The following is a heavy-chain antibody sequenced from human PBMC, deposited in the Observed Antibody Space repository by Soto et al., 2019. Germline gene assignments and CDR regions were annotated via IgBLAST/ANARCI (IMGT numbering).Heavy chain of an antibody. CDR3: ASSSRVLLDY. J-gene: IGHJ4*02. V-gene: IGHV1-69*02. Sequence: QVQLVQSGAEVKKPGSSVKVSCKASGGTFSSYSISWVRQAAGQGLEWMGRIIPILGIANYAQKFQGRVTFTADKSTSTADMELSSLRSKDTAVYYCASSSRVLLDYWGQRTLVTVSS. CDR2: IIPILGIA. CDR1: GGTFSSYS. D-gene: IGHD3-10*01.